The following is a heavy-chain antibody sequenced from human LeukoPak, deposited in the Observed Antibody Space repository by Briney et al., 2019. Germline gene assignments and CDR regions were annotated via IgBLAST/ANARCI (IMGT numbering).Heavy chain of an antibody. V-gene: IGHV4-39*01. CDR1: GGSISSSACY. D-gene: IGHD1-26*01. J-gene: IGHJ4*02. CDR2: IFYSGST. Sequence: SETLSLTCTVSGGSISSSACYWVWIRQPPGKGLEWMGSIFYSGSTNYKSSLWSRITISIDTPMNQFSLKLNSVTAADTAVYYCARTCGRGTVDPGTSCYVDYWGQGTLVTVSS. CDR3: ARTCGRGTVDPGTSCYVDY.